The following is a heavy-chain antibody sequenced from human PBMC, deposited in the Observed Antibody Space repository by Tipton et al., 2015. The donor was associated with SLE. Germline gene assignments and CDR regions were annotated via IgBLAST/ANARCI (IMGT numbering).Heavy chain of an antibody. CDR1: GFTFSWYW. D-gene: IGHD4-17*01. Sequence: SLRLSCAASGFTFSWYWMSWVRQAPGKGLEWVTNIQPDGGQKYCVDSVKGRFIVSRDNDKNSLYLQMNSLRAEDSAVYYCARDVTTVTSYYFDYWGQGTLVTVSS. J-gene: IGHJ4*02. CDR3: ARDVTTVTSYYFDY. V-gene: IGHV3-7*01. CDR2: IQPDGGQK.